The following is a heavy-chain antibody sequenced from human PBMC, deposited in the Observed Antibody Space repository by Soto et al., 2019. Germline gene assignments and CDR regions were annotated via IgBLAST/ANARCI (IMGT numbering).Heavy chain of an antibody. CDR3: VKRAYTYAYRAFDI. J-gene: IGHJ3*02. CDR2: ISSNGGST. CDR1: GFIFRSYT. D-gene: IGHD3-16*01. Sequence: PGGSLRLSCSASGFIFRSYTMYWVRQAPGKGLEYVSAISSNGGSTYDADSVKDRFIISRDNSKNTLYLQMRGLRAEDTAVYYCVKRAYTYAYRAFDIWGQGTMGTVSS. V-gene: IGHV3-64D*06.